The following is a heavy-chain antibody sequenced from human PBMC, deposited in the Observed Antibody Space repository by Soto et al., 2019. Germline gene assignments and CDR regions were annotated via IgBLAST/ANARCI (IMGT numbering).Heavy chain of an antibody. D-gene: IGHD5-12*01. CDR3: ARDHHRYSGYDYVDY. Sequence: QVQLVESGGGLVKPGGSLRLSCAASGFTFSDYYMSWIRQAPGKGLEWVSYISSSSSYTNYADSVMGRFNISRDNAKNSLYLQMNSLRAEDTAVYYCARDHHRYSGYDYVDYWGQGTLVTVSS. J-gene: IGHJ4*02. V-gene: IGHV3-11*05. CDR1: GFTFSDYY. CDR2: ISSSSSYT.